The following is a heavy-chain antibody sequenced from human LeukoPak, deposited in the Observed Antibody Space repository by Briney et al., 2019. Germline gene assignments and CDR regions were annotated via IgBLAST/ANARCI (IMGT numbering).Heavy chain of an antibody. V-gene: IGHV3-43*01. CDR3: AKAALAISQGTPFDY. CDR2: ISWDGGST. D-gene: IGHD3-3*02. Sequence: GGSLRLSCAASGFAFDDYTMHWVRQAPGKGLEWVSLISWDGGSTYYADSVKGRFTISRDNSKNSLYLQMNSLRTEDTALYYCAKAALAISQGTPFDYWGQGTLVTVSS. CDR1: GFAFDDYT. J-gene: IGHJ4*02.